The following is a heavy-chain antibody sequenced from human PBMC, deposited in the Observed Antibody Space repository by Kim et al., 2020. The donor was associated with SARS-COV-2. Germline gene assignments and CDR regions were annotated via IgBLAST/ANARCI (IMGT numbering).Heavy chain of an antibody. CDR3: ARDRHYYDSSGYPSLLFDY. J-gene: IGHJ4*02. CDR1: GFTFSSYA. V-gene: IGHV3-30*04. D-gene: IGHD3-22*01. CDR2: ISYDGSNK. Sequence: GGSLRLSCAASGFTFSSYAMHWVRQAPGKGLEWVAVISYDGSNKYYADSVKGRFTISRDNSKNTLYLQMNSLRAEDTAVYYCARDRHYYDSSGYPSLLFDYWGQGTLVTVSS.